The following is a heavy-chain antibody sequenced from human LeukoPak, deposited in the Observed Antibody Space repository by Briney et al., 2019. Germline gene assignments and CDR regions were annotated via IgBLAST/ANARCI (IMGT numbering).Heavy chain of an antibody. V-gene: IGHV3-23*01. J-gene: IGHJ4*02. CDR2: ISGSGGST. D-gene: IGHD5-12*01. CDR1: GFTFSSYA. CDR3: AARVDIVATLDY. Sequence: HPGGSLRLSCAASGFTFSSYAMSWVRQAPGKGLEWVSAISGSGGSTYYADSVKGRFTISRDNSNNTRYLQMNSLSAEDTAVYYCAARVDIVATLDYWGQGTLVIVSS.